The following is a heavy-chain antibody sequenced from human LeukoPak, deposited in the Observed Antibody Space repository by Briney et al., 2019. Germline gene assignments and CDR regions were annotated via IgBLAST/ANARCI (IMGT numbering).Heavy chain of an antibody. CDR1: GGSLSRYY. CDR3: ARDRDYGNYPNWFDL. D-gene: IGHD4-11*01. Sequence: SETLSLTCTLSGGSLSRYYWSWIRQPPGKGLEWIGYIYYSGSTNYNPSLKSRVTISVETSKNHFSLKLSSVTGADTAVYYCARDRDYGNYPNWFDLWGQGTLVTVSS. CDR2: IYYSGST. V-gene: IGHV4-59*01. J-gene: IGHJ5*02.